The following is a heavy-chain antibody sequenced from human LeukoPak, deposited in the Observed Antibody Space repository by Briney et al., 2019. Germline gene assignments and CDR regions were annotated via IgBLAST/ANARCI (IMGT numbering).Heavy chain of an antibody. D-gene: IGHD3-10*01. CDR1: GGSFSGYY. Sequence: TSETLSLTCAVYGGSFSGYYWSWIRQPPGKGLEWIGEINHSGSTNYNPSLKSRVTISVDTFKNQFSLKLSSVTAADTAVYYCGGSGTNPPPLFDYWGQGTLVTVSS. CDR3: GGSGTNPPPLFDY. J-gene: IGHJ4*02. V-gene: IGHV4-34*01. CDR2: INHSGST.